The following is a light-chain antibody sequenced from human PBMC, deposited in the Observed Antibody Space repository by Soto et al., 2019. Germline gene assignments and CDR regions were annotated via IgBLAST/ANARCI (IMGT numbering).Light chain of an antibody. CDR1: QSVGTN. V-gene: IGKV3-15*01. Sequence: EIVMTQSPATLSVSPGESATLSCRASQSVGTNLAWYQQNPGQAPRLLIYGASTRATGFPARFSGSGSGTELTLTIGSLQPEDFALYYCQQYNDWPPYTFGQGNKLERK. CDR3: QQYNDWPPYT. CDR2: GAS. J-gene: IGKJ2*01.